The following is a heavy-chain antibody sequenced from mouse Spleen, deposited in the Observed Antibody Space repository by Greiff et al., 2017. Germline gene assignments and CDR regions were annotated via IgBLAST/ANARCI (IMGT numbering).Heavy chain of an antibody. CDR2: ISSGSSTI. D-gene: IGHD2-14*01. CDR3: ARRDRYGFDY. V-gene: IGHV5-17*02. Sequence: EVKLQESGGGLVQPGGSRKLSCAASGFTFSSFGMHWVRQAPEKGLEWVAYISSGSSTIYYADTVKGRFTISRDNPKNTLFLQMTSLRSEDTAMYYCARRDRYGFDYWGQGTTLTVSS. CDR1: GFTFSSFG. J-gene: IGHJ2*01.